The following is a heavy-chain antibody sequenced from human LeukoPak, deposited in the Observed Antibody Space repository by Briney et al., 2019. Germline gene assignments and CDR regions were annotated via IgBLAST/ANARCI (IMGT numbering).Heavy chain of an antibody. CDR2: TNHGGVT. V-gene: IGHV4-34*01. J-gene: IGHJ6*03. CDR1: GGSFSGHY. D-gene: IGHD1-14*01. CDR3: ARGRNWQTFYHYYMDV. Sequence: SETLSLTCGVSGGSFSGHYWTWLRQTPGKGLEWMGETNHGGVTNYNPSLKSRVSISIDTSTNEISLNMSSVTAADTGIYYCARGRNWQTFYHYYMDVWGKGATVTVS.